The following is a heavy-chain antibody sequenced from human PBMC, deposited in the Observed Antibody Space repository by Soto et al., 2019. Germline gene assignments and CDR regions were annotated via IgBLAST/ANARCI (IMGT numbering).Heavy chain of an antibody. Sequence: QVQLQESGPGLVKPSGTLSLTCTVSGASISSTSSGDWWSWVRQPPGKGLEWIGEVHHSANTNYNPSLKSRVTMSVAKSKNQFSLRLSSVTAADTAVYYCAKMVGATLVDYWGQGTRVTVSS. D-gene: IGHD1-26*01. CDR2: VHHSANT. J-gene: IGHJ4*02. V-gene: IGHV4-4*02. CDR1: GASISSTSSGDW. CDR3: AKMVGATLVDY.